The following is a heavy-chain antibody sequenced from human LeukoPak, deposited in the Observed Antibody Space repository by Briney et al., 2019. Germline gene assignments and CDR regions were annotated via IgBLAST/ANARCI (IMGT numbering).Heavy chain of an antibody. CDR2: IYTSGST. Sequence: SGTLSLTCTVSGGSISGFYWSWIRQPAGRGLEWIGRIYTSGSTNYNPSLKSRVTMSVDTSKNQFSLKLSSVTAADTAVYYCATHSISVADCWFDPWGQGTLVTVSS. CDR3: ATHSISVADCWFDP. J-gene: IGHJ5*02. D-gene: IGHD6-19*01. V-gene: IGHV4-4*07. CDR1: GGSISGFY.